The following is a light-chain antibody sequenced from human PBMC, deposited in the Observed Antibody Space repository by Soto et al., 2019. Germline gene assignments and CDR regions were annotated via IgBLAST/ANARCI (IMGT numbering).Light chain of an antibody. V-gene: IGKV3-20*01. CDR3: QQYGSSPFT. J-gene: IGKJ3*01. CDR2: GAS. Sequence: EIVLTQSPGTLSLSPGERATLSCRASQSVSSSYLAWYQQKPGQAPRLLIYGASSRATGIPDRFSGSGSGTDFTLTIHRLEPEDFAVYYCQQYGSSPFTFGPGTKVDIK. CDR1: QSVSSSY.